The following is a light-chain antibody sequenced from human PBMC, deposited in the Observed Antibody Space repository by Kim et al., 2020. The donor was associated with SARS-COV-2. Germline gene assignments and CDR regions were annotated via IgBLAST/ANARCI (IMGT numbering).Light chain of an antibody. J-gene: IGLJ1*01. Sequence: QSVTSSCTETSSDVGGYNYVSWYQQHPGKAPKLMIYDVSKRPSGVPDRFSGSKSGNTASLTISGLQAEDEADYYCCSYTGSYTFYVFGTGTKVTVL. CDR3: CSYTGSYTFYV. V-gene: IGLV2-11*01. CDR2: DVS. CDR1: SSDVGGYNY.